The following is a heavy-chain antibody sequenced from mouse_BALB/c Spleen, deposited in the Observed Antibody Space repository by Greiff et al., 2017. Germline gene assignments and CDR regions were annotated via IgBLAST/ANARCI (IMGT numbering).Heavy chain of an antibody. CDR3: ARDANGSSFAY. CDR1: GYSITSGYY. V-gene: IGHV3-6*02. CDR2: ISYDGSN. Sequence: ESGPGLVKPSQSLSLTCSVTGYSITSGYYWNWIRQFPGNKLEWMGYISYDGSNNYNPSLKNRISITRDTSKNQFFLKLNSVTTEDTATYYCARDANGSSFAYWGQGTLVTVSA. J-gene: IGHJ3*01. D-gene: IGHD2-2*01.